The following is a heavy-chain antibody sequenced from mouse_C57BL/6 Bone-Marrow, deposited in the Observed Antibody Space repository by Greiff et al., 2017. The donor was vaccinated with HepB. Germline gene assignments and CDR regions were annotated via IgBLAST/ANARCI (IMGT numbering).Heavy chain of an antibody. CDR2: ISYSGST. V-gene: IGHV3-1*01. CDR3: ARNYGSSGDWYFDV. Sequence: EVQLQQSGPGMVKPSQSLSLTCTVTGYSITSGYDWHWIRHFPGNKLEWMGYISYSGSTNYNPSLKSRISITHDTSKNHFFLKLNSVTTEDTATYYCARNYGSSGDWYFDVWGTGTTVTVSS. CDR1: GYSITSGYD. J-gene: IGHJ1*03. D-gene: IGHD1-1*01.